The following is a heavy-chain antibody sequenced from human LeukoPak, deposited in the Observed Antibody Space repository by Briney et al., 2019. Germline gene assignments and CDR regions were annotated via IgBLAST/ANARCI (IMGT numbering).Heavy chain of an antibody. CDR1: GDSITSRDYY. D-gene: IGHD1-26*01. J-gene: IGHJ3*02. Sequence: SETLSLTCSVSGDSITSRDYYWSWIRQPPGKGLEWIGYIYYSGSTNYNPSLKSRVTISVDTSKNQFSLKLSSVTAADTAVYYCARGVPWELLRNGAFDIWGQGTMVTVSS. CDR2: IYYSGST. V-gene: IGHV4-61*08. CDR3: ARGVPWELLRNGAFDI.